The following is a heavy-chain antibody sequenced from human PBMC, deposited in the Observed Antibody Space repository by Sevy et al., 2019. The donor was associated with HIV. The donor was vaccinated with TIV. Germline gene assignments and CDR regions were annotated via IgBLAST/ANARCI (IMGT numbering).Heavy chain of an antibody. CDR1: GFTFSSYA. V-gene: IGHV3-30-3*01. D-gene: IGHD2-15*01. CDR2: ISYDGSNK. Sequence: GGSLRLSCAASGFTFSSYAMHWVRQAPGKGLEWVAVISYDGSNKYYADPVKSRLTISRDNSKNTLYLQMNSMRAEDTAVYYCGREKQGVVVAADALDIWGQGTMVTVSS. CDR3: GREKQGVVVAADALDI. J-gene: IGHJ3*02.